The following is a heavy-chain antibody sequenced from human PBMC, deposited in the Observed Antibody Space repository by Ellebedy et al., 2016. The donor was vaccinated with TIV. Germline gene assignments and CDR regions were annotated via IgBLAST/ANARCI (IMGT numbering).Heavy chain of an antibody. CDR2: FHPGDSET. J-gene: IGHJ4*02. D-gene: IGHD3-22*01. CDR1: GYTFANYW. Sequence: GESLKISXEASGYTFANYWIGWVRQTPGKGLEWVGMFHPGDSETRYGPSFQGQVTISADKSINTAYLQWPSLKASDTAMYYCATKDRLNYYNSNGHYYDYWGQGTLVTVSS. CDR3: ATKDRLNYYNSNGHYYDY. V-gene: IGHV5-51*01.